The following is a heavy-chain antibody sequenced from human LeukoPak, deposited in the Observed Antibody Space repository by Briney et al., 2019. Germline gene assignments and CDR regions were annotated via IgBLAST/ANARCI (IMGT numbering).Heavy chain of an antibody. Sequence: PSGTLSLTCTVSGGFISSYYWSWIRQPPGKGLEWIGYILNIGSTNYNPSLKSRVTISLDTSKNQFSLKLSSVTAADTAVYYCARHVTVASRGFDYWGQGTLVTVSS. J-gene: IGHJ4*02. V-gene: IGHV4-59*08. CDR3: ARHVTVASRGFDY. CDR1: GGFISSYY. CDR2: ILNIGST. D-gene: IGHD5-12*01.